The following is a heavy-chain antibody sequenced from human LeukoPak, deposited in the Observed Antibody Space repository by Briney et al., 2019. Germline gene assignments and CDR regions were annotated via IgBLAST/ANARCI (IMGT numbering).Heavy chain of an antibody. Sequence: GGSLRLSCLGTGLAFKNYWMTWVRQAPGKGLEWVANIHPDGSVKNYVDAVRGRFTISRDNAKNSLYLQLDNLRADDTAVYYCATEIDSSGVDFDNWGQGTLVTVSS. CDR1: GLAFKNYW. V-gene: IGHV3-7*03. J-gene: IGHJ4*02. CDR2: IHPDGSVK. D-gene: IGHD3-22*01. CDR3: ATEIDSSGVDFDN.